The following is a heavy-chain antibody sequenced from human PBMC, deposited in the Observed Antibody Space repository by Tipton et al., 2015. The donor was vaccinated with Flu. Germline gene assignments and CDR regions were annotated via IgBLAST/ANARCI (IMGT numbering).Heavy chain of an antibody. D-gene: IGHD1-26*01. J-gene: IGHJ4*02. CDR3: VKAIGGYGGY. CDR1: GFTLSSYW. CDR2: IKQDGSVK. V-gene: IGHV3-7*01. Sequence: SLRLSCAASGFTLSSYWMSWVRQAPGKGLEWVANIKQDGSVKYYVDSVKGRFTISRDNAKNSLYLQMNSLRAEDTAVYYCVKAIGGYGGYWGQGTLVTVSS.